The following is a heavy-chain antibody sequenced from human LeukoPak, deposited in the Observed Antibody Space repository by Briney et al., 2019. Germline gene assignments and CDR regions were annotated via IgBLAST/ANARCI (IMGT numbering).Heavy chain of an antibody. CDR2: TYYRSKWYN. Sequence: SQTLSLTCTISVDSVSSNSAAWNWIRQSPSRGLEWLGRTYYRSKWYNDYAVSVKSRITINPDTSKNQFSLQLNSVTPEDTAVYYCARALRLGWTGVDYWGQGTLVTVSS. CDR3: ARALRLGWTGVDY. D-gene: IGHD6-19*01. CDR1: VDSVSSNSAA. J-gene: IGHJ4*02. V-gene: IGHV6-1*01.